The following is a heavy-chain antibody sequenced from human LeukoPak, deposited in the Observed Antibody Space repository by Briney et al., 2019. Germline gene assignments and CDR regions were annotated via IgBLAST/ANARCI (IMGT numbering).Heavy chain of an antibody. V-gene: IGHV3-21*01. D-gene: IGHD4-17*01. CDR3: ASFMTTVSISDY. CDR2: ITTSSNYM. J-gene: IGHJ4*02. Sequence: GGSLRLSCAASGFTFNTYSMNWVRQAPGKGLEWVSSITTSSNYMYYADSVRGRFTTSRDNAKNSLYLQMNSLRAEDTAVYYCASFMTTVSISDYWGQGTLVTVSS. CDR1: GFTFNTYS.